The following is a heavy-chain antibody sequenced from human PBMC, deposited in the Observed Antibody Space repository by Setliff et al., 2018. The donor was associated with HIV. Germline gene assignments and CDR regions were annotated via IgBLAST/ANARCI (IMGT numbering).Heavy chain of an antibody. J-gene: IGHJ4*02. V-gene: IGHV4-61*02. Sequence: TSETLSLTCTVSGGSISRGSYYWSWIRQPAGKGLEGIGRIYTNGNTNYNPSLKSRVTVSADTSKNQCSLKLTSVTAADTAVYYCARGDPFTDFDSWGQGTLVTVSS. D-gene: IGHD3-16*01. CDR2: IYTNGNT. CDR1: GGSISRGSYY. CDR3: ARGDPFTDFDS.